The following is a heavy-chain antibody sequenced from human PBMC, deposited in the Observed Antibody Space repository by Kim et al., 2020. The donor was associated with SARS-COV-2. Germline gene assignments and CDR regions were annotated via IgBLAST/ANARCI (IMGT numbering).Heavy chain of an antibody. CDR1: GGTFSSYA. CDR2: IIPIFGTA. Sequence: SVKVSCKASGGTFSSYAISWVRQAPGQGLEWMGGIIPIFGTANYAQKFQGRVTITADESTSTAYMELSSLRSEDTAVYYCARDRGPRNYSGDYYYYGMDVWGQGTTVTVSS. V-gene: IGHV1-69*13. J-gene: IGHJ6*02. CDR3: ARDRGPRNYSGDYYYYGMDV. D-gene: IGHD6-19*01.